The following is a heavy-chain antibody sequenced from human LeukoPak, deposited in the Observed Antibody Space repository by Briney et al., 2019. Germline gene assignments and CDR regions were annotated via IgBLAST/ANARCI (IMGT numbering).Heavy chain of an antibody. CDR2: ISYDGSNK. V-gene: IGHV3-30-3*01. J-gene: IGHJ6*03. Sequence: PGGSLRLSCAASGFTFSSYAMHWVRQAPGKGLEWVAVISYDGSNKYYADSVKGRFTISRDNSKNTLYLQMNSLRAEDTAVYYCARVGVPAAISYYYYYMDVWGKGTTVTVSS. CDR1: GFTFSSYA. CDR3: ARVGVPAAISYYYYYMDV. D-gene: IGHD2-2*01.